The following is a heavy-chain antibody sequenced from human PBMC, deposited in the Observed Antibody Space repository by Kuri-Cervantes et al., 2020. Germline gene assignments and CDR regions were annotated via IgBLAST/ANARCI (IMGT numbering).Heavy chain of an antibody. D-gene: IGHD1-26*01. J-gene: IGHJ4*02. Sequence: GGSLRLSCAASGFTFDDYAMHWVRQAPGKGLEWVSGISWNSGSIGYADSVKGRFTISRGNAKNSLYLQMNSLRAEDTALYYCAKDVDHRMGPYYFDYWGQGTLVTVSS. CDR3: AKDVDHRMGPYYFDY. V-gene: IGHV3-9*01. CDR1: GFTFDDYA. CDR2: ISWNSGSI.